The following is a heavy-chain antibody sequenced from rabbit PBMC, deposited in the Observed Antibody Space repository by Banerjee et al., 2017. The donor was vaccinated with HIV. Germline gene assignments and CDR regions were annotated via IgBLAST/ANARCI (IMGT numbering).Heavy chain of an antibody. CDR1: GFSFSRGYN. J-gene: IGHJ4*01. D-gene: IGHD6-1*01. CDR3: AREWVTYGYAGYAYESLYYFNL. Sequence: QEQLVESGGGLVQPGASLTLTCKASGFSFSRGYNMCWVRQAPGKGLEWIGCIGVGSSTTYYASWAKGRFTIFKTSSTTVTLQMTSLTAADTATYFCAREWVTYGYAGYAYESLYYFNLWGPGTLVTVS. CDR2: IGVGSSTT. V-gene: IGHV1S45*01.